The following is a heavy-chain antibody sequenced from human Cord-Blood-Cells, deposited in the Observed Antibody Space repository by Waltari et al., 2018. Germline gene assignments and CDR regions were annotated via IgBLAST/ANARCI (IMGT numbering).Heavy chain of an antibody. CDR2: INAGNGNT. V-gene: IGHV1-3*01. D-gene: IGHD6-13*01. CDR3: ARGKQLVPFDY. Sequence: QVQLVQSGAEGKKPGASVKVSCKASGYPFTSYAMHWVRQAPGQRLEWMGWINAGNGNTKYSQKFQGRVTITRDTSASTAYMELSSLRSEDTAVYYCARGKQLVPFDYWGQGTLVTVSS. CDR1: GYPFTSYA. J-gene: IGHJ4*02.